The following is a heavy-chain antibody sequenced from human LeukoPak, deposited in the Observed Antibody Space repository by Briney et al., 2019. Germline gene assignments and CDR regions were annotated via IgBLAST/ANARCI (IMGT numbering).Heavy chain of an antibody. CDR3: ATGDGGYERFDY. CDR1: GGTFSSYA. CDR2: IIPIFGTA. Sequence: GASVKVSCKASGGTFSSYAISWVRQAPGQGLEWMGRIIPIFGTANYAQKFQGRVTITTDESTSTAYMELSSLRSEDTAVYYCATGDGGYERFDYWGQGTLVTVSS. D-gene: IGHD5-12*01. J-gene: IGHJ4*02. V-gene: IGHV1-69*05.